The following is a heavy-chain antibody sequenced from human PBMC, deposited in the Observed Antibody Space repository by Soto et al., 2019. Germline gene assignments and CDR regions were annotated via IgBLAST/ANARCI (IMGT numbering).Heavy chain of an antibody. CDR1: GFTFSDYA. J-gene: IGHJ4*02. Sequence: GGSLRLSCAAAGFTFSDYAMNWVRQAPGKGLEWVSAISGSGANTYYADSVKGRFTISRDNSKNMLYLQMNSLRDEDTAVYYCANGRFLEWLLPYYFDHWGQGTLVTVSS. D-gene: IGHD3-3*01. V-gene: IGHV3-23*01. CDR3: ANGRFLEWLLPYYFDH. CDR2: ISGSGANT.